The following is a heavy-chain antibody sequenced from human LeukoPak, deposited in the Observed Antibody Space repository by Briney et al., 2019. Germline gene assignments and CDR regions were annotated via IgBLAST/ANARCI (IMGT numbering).Heavy chain of an antibody. CDR3: AKQEEQWLVRGAFDY. V-gene: IGHV3-23*01. CDR1: GFTFNNYA. Sequence: PGGSLRLSCSASGFTFNNYAMSWVRQAPGKGLEWVSAISGSGGSTYYADSVKGRFTISRDNSKNTPYLQMNSLRAEDTAVYYCAKQEEQWLVRGAFDYWGQGTLVTVSS. CDR2: ISGSGGST. D-gene: IGHD6-19*01. J-gene: IGHJ4*02.